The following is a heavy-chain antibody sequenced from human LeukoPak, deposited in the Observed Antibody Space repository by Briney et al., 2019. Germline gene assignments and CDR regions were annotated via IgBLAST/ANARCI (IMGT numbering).Heavy chain of an antibody. V-gene: IGHV4-59*01. CDR1: GGSISSYY. D-gene: IGHD2-2*01. CDR3: ARGTDSLFDY. J-gene: IGHJ4*02. Sequence: SETLSLTCTVSGGSISSYYWSWIRQPPGQGLEWIGYIYYSGSTNYNPSLKSRVTISVDTSKNQLSLKLSSVTAADTAVYYCARGTDSLFDYWGQGTLVTVSS. CDR2: IYYSGST.